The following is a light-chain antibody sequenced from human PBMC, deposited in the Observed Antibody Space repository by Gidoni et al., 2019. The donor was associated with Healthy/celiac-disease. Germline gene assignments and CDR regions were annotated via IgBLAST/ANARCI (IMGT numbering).Light chain of an antibody. Sequence: TLSSPAGDTAPCCCSSKHRISSYLAWYQQKPGQAPRLLIYDTSSRATGIPDRFSGSGSGTDFTLTISRLEPEDFAVYYCQQYSTSGFTFGQGTKLEIK. V-gene: IGKV3D-20*02. CDR2: DTS. CDR1: KHRISSY. J-gene: IGKJ5*01. CDR3: QQYSTSGFT.